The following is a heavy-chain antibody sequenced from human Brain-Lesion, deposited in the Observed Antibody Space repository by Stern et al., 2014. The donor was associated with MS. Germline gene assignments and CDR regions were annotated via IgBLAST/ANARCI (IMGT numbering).Heavy chain of an antibody. Sequence: QLVGSGGGVVQPGRSLRLSCAASGFTFSYHAMHWVRQAPGKGLAWVALISYDGSDKNDADSVKGRFTISRDNSRNTLYLQMNSLRVDDTAVYYCARGGAVTTSDYYLDYWGQGILVTVSS. CDR2: ISYDGSDK. CDR3: ARGGAVTTSDYYLDY. CDR1: GFTFSYHA. J-gene: IGHJ4*02. V-gene: IGHV3-30*01. D-gene: IGHD4-17*01.